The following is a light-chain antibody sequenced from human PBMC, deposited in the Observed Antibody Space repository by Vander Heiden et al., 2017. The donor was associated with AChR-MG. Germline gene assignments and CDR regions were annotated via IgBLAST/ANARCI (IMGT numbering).Light chain of an antibody. Sequence: DIQLTQSPSFLSASVGDRVTITCRASQDISRYLAWYQQKPGKAPKLLIYSASTLQSGVPSRFSGSGYGTEFTLTISGRQPEDFATYYCQQLKNYLPLTFGGGTKVDIK. CDR3: QQLKNYLPLT. V-gene: IGKV1-9*01. CDR2: SAS. J-gene: IGKJ4*01. CDR1: QDISRY.